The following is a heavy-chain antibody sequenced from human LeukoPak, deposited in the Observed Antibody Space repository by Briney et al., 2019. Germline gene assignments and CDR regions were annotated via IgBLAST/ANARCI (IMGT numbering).Heavy chain of an antibody. CDR3: ARDTVGITGTTGYFDY. CDR1: GGTFSSYA. CDR2: IIPIFGTA. Sequence: ASVKVSCKASGGTFSSYAIIWVRQAPGQGLEWMGGIIPIFGTANYAQKFQGRVTITTDESTSTAYMELSSLRSEDTAVYYCARDTVGITGTTGYFDYWGQGTLVTVSS. J-gene: IGHJ4*02. V-gene: IGHV1-69*05. D-gene: IGHD1-7*01.